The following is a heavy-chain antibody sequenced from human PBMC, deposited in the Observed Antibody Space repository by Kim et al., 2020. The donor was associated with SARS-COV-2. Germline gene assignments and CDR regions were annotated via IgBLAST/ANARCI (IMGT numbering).Heavy chain of an antibody. CDR1: GLTFSSTA. J-gene: IGHJ6*01. CDR2: ISYDGSNK. V-gene: IGHV3-30-3*01. CDR3: ARDEAQNYYYFYGMDV. Sequence: LSLTCVASGLTFSSTALHWVRQAPGKGLEWVAFISYDGSNKYYADSVKGRFTVSRDISTDTLYLHMNILRPEDTATYYCARDEAQNYYYFYGMDV.